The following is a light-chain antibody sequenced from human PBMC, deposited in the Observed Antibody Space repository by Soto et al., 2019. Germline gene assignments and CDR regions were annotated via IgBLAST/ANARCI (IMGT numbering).Light chain of an antibody. CDR1: SSNIGSNT. Sequence: QSVLTQTPSASGTPGQRVTISCSGSSSNIGSNTVNWYQQLPSTAPKLLIYYNNQRPSGVPDRFSGSKSGTSASLAISGVQSEDEAGYYCSSWDETLNVWVFGGGTKLTVL. CDR3: SSWDETLNVWV. CDR2: YNN. V-gene: IGLV1-44*01. J-gene: IGLJ3*02.